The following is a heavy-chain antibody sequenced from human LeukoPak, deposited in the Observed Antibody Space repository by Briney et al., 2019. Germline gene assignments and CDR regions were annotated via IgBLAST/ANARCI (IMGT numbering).Heavy chain of an antibody. CDR2: ISGSGGST. V-gene: IGHV3-23*01. Sequence: GGSLRLSCAASGFTFSSYAMSWVRQAPGKGLEWVSAISGSGGSTYYADSVKGRFTISRDNSKNTPYLQMNSLRAEDTAVYYCAKGPRSGWYPIDYWGQGTLVTVSS. CDR3: AKGPRSGWYPIDY. CDR1: GFTFSSYA. J-gene: IGHJ4*02. D-gene: IGHD6-19*01.